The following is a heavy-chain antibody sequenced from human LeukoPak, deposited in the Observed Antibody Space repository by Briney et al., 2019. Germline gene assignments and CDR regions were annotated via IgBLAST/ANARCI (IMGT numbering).Heavy chain of an antibody. D-gene: IGHD5-12*01. J-gene: IGHJ4*02. CDR1: GGSISSGDYY. V-gene: IGHV4-30-4*01. CDR3: ARVAATSGLTENSDY. CDR2: IYYSGST. Sequence: PSETLSLTCTVSGGSISSGDYYWSWIRQPPGKGLEWIGYIYYSGSTYYNPSLKSRVTISVDTSKNQFSLKLSSVTAADTAVYYCARVAATSGLTENSDYWGQGTLVTVSS.